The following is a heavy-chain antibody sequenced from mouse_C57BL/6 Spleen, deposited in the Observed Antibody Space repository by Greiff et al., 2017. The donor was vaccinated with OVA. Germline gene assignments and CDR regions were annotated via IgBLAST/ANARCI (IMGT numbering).Heavy chain of an antibody. CDR1: GYSITSGYY. CDR2: ISYDGSN. Sequence: ESGPGLVKPSQSLSLTCSVTGYSITSGYYWNWIRQFPGNKLEWMGYISYDGSNNYNPSLKNRISITRDTSKNQFFLKLNSVTTEDTATYYCARDDYDEEDYWGQGTTLTVSS. D-gene: IGHD2-4*01. V-gene: IGHV3-6*01. J-gene: IGHJ2*01. CDR3: ARDDYDEEDY.